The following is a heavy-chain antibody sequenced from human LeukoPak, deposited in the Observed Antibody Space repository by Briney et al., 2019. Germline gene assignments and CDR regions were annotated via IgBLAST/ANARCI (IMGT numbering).Heavy chain of an antibody. J-gene: IGHJ5*02. CDR2: IWYDGTNK. CDR1: GFTFSSHD. CDR3: ARDPVNCGGDCYQA. D-gene: IGHD2-21*02. Sequence: GGSLRLSCAASGFTFSSHDMHWVRQAPGKGLEWVAVIWYDGTNKYYGDSVKGRFTISRDNSKNTLYLQMDSLRAEDTAVYYCARDPVNCGGDCYQAWGQGTLVTVSS. V-gene: IGHV3-33*01.